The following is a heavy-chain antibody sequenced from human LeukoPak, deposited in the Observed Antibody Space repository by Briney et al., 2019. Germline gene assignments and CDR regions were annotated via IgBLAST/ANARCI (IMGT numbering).Heavy chain of an antibody. CDR3: ARDRVPIEMATFPPDY. V-gene: IGHV3-30*04. Sequence: PGGSLRLSCAASGFTFSSYTMNWVRQAPGKGLEWVAVISYDGSNKYYADSVKGRFTISRDNSKNTLYLQMNSLRAEDTAVYYCARDRVPIEMATFPPDYWGQGTLVTVSS. D-gene: IGHD5-24*01. CDR1: GFTFSSYT. CDR2: ISYDGSNK. J-gene: IGHJ4*02.